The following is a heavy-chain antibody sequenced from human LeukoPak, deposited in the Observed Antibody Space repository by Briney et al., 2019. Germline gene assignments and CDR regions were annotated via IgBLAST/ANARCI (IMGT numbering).Heavy chain of an antibody. CDR2: IYYSGST. J-gene: IGHJ5*02. D-gene: IGHD2-2*01. Sequence: SETLSLTCTVSGGSISSDDYYWSWIRQPPGKALEGIGYIYYSGSTYYNPSLKSRVTISVDTSKNQFSLKLSSVTAADTAVYYCARNYQLLSPWFDPWGERTLVTVSS. CDR3: ARNYQLLSPWFDP. V-gene: IGHV4-30-4*08. CDR1: GGSISSDDYY.